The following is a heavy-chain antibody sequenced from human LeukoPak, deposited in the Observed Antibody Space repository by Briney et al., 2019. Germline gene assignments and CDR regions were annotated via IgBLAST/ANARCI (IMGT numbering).Heavy chain of an antibody. CDR1: DFSVGSNY. D-gene: IGHD3-16*01. CDR2: IYSGGST. Sequence: GSLLLSCAASDFSVGSNYMTWVRQAPGKGLEWVSLIYSGGSTYYADSVKGRFTISRDNSKNTLYLQMNSLRAEDTAVYYCARGPVITFGYWGQGTLVTVSS. V-gene: IGHV3-53*01. CDR3: ARGPVITFGY. J-gene: IGHJ4*02.